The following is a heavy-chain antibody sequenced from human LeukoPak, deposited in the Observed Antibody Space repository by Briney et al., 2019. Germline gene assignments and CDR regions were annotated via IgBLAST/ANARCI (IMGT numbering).Heavy chain of an antibody. J-gene: IGHJ5*02. Sequence: ASVKVSCKASGYTFTSYDINWVRQATGQGLEWMGWMNPNSGNTGYAQKFQGRVTMTRNTSIRTAYMELSSLRSEDTAVYYCARGTHRSNWFDPWGQGTLVTVSS. CDR1: GYTFTSYD. CDR3: ARGTHRSNWFDP. CDR2: MNPNSGNT. V-gene: IGHV1-8*01. D-gene: IGHD1-14*01.